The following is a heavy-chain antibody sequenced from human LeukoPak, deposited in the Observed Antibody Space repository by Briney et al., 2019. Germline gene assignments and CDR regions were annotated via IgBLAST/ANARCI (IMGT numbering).Heavy chain of an antibody. CDR1: GFTFSSYG. Sequence: PGGSLRLSCAASGFTFSSYGMHWVRQAPGKGLEWVAVISYDGSNKYYADSVKGRFTISRDNSKNTLYLQMNSLRAEDTAVYYFFVETAMITRGLDDYWGREPRVTVSS. CDR2: ISYDGSNK. J-gene: IGHJ4*02. D-gene: IGHD5-18*01. CDR3: FVETAMITRGLDDY. V-gene: IGHV3-30*03.